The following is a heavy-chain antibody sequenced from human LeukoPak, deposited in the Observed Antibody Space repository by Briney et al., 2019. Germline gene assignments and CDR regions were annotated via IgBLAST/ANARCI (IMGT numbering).Heavy chain of an antibody. Sequence: SETLSLTCTVSGGSISSYYWSWIRQPPGKGLEWIGYIYYSGSTNYNPSLKSRVTISVDTSKNQFSLKLSSVTAADTAVYYCATGYSSSWAFFQHWGQGTLVTVSS. CDR1: GGSISSYY. CDR3: ATGYSSSWAFFQH. D-gene: IGHD6-13*01. J-gene: IGHJ1*01. CDR2: IYYSGST. V-gene: IGHV4-59*01.